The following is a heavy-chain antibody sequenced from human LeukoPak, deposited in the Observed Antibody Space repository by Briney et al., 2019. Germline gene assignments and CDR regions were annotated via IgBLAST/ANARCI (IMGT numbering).Heavy chain of an antibody. J-gene: IGHJ6*02. V-gene: IGHV1-2*02. CDR1: GYTFTGYY. D-gene: IGHD6-13*01. CDR2: INPNSGGT. Sequence: AASVKVSCKASGYTFTGYYLHWVRQAPGQGLEWMGWINPNSGGTNYAQKFQGRVTMTRDTSISTAYMELNRLRSDDTAVYYCARDVQQLANYYYYGLDVWGQGTTVTVSS. CDR3: ARDVQQLANYYYYGLDV.